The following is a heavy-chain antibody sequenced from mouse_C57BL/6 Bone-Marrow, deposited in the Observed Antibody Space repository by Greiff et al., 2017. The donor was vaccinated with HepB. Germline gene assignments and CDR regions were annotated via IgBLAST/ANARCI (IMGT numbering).Heavy chain of an antibody. D-gene: IGHD2-4*01. CDR2: ISSGGSYT. Sequence: EVKLVESGGDLVKPGGSLKLSCAASGFTFSSYGMSWVRQTPDERLEWVATISSGGSYTYYPDSVKGRFTISRDNAKDTLYLQMTSLKSEDTAMYYCARHDYDVAWFAYWGQGTLVTVSA. J-gene: IGHJ3*01. V-gene: IGHV5-6*01. CDR3: ARHDYDVAWFAY. CDR1: GFTFSSYG.